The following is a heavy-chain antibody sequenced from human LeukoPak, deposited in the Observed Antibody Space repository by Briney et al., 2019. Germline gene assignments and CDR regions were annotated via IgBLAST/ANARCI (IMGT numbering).Heavy chain of an antibody. V-gene: IGHV3-23*01. D-gene: IGHD2-21*02. Sequence: GGSLKLSCAASGFTFYTYAMTWVRQAPGKGLEWVSAISGSGGSTYYADSVKGRFTISRDNSKNTLYLQMNSLRAEDTAVYYCAKELSDKVRANWFDPWGQGTLVTVSS. CDR2: ISGSGGST. J-gene: IGHJ5*02. CDR1: GFTFYTYA. CDR3: AKELSDKVRANWFDP.